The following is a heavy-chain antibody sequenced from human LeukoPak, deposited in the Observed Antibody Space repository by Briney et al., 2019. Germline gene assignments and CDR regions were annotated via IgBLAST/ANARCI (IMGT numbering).Heavy chain of an antibody. CDR2: ISSSGSTI. J-gene: IGHJ6*02. V-gene: IGHV3-48*03. CDR3: AGRVKYYYGMDV. D-gene: IGHD2-15*01. Sequence: GGSLRLSCAASGFTFSSYEMNWVRQAPGKGLEWVSYISSSGSTIYYADSVKGRFTISRDNAKNSLYLQMNSLRAEDTAVYYCAGRVKYYYGMDVRGQGTTVTVSS. CDR1: GFTFSSYE.